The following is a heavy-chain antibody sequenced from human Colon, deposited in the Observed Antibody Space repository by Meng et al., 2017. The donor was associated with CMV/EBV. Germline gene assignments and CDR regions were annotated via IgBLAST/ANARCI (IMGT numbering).Heavy chain of an antibody. D-gene: IGHD3-3*01. J-gene: IGHJ4*02. CDR1: GFTFSSYA. CDR2: ISSSGGTT. V-gene: IGHV3-23*01. CDR3: AKRDTIFWDY. Sequence: VQLLEAGGGLVQPGGSLRLSCAASGFTFSSYAMSWVRQAPGKGLEWVSTISSSGGTTYYSDSLKGRFTISRDNSKNTLYLQMNSLRAEDTAIYYCAKRDTIFWDYWGQGTLVTVSS.